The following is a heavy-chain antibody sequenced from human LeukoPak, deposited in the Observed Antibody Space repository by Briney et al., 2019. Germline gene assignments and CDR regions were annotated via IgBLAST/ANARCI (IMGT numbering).Heavy chain of an antibody. CDR3: VKRWTGTTIGQQDY. Sequence: GGSLRLSCAASGFTFSYYGMHWVRQAPGKGLEWVAVISYDGSNKYYADSVKGRFTISRGNSKNTLYLQMNSLRAEDMAVYYCVKRWTGTTIGQQDYWGQGTLVTVSS. J-gene: IGHJ4*02. CDR1: GFTFSYYG. D-gene: IGHD1-1*01. CDR2: ISYDGSNK. V-gene: IGHV3-30*18.